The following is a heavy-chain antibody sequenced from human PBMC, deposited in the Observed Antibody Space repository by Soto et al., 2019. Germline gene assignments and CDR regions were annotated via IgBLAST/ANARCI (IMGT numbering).Heavy chain of an antibody. J-gene: IGHJ3*01. Sequence: QVQLQESGPGLVKPSETLSLTCTVSGDSIRNFYWSWIRQPAGKGLEWIGRINFSGITTYNPSLTGRVTMSLDASNNQFSLKLRSVTAADTAVYFCARTLLPAARGAFDFWGQGTVVTVSS. CDR1: GDSIRNFY. D-gene: IGHD2-2*01. CDR3: ARTLLPAARGAFDF. CDR2: INFSGIT. V-gene: IGHV4-4*07.